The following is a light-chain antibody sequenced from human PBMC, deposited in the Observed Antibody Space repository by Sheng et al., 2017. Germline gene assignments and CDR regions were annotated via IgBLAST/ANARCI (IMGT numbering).Light chain of an antibody. Sequence: EIVLTQSPGALSLSPGERATLSCRASQSVSPYLAWYQQKPGQAPRLLIYDTFRRATGVPARVSGSGSGTDFTLTISSLEPEDFAVYYCQQRYNWPLTFGGGTKVEIK. CDR3: QQRYNWPLT. CDR2: DTF. V-gene: IGKV3-11*01. J-gene: IGKJ4*01. CDR1: QSVSPY.